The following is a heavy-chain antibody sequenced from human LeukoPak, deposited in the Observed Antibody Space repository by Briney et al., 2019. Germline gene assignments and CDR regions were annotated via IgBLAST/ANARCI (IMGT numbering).Heavy chain of an antibody. CDR2: FDPEDGET. D-gene: IGHD3-10*01. Sequence: ASVKVSCKVSGYTLTELSMHWVRQAPGKGPEWMGGFDPEDGETIYAQKFQGRVTMTEDTSTDTAYMELSSLRSEDTAVYYCATRGKYYYGSGSYYNGFDYWGQGTLVTVSS. CDR3: ATRGKYYYGSGSYYNGFDY. V-gene: IGHV1-24*01. CDR1: GYTLTELS. J-gene: IGHJ4*02.